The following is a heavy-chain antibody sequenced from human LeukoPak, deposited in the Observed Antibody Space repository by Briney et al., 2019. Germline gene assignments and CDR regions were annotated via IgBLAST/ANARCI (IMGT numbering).Heavy chain of an antibody. CDR2: IWYDGSKT. CDR1: GFTFSSYG. Sequence: GGSLRLSCAASGFTFSSYGMHWVRQAPGKGLEWVAVIWYDGSKTYYADSVKGRFTISRDNSKNTLYLQMNTLKVEDTAVYYCAKKKPGNGDRLDYWGQGTLLTVSS. CDR3: AKKKPGNGDRLDY. J-gene: IGHJ4*02. V-gene: IGHV3-33*06. D-gene: IGHD2-21*02.